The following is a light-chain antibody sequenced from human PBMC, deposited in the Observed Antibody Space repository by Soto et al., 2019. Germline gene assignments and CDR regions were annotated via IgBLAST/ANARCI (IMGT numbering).Light chain of an antibody. CDR2: EVS. J-gene: IGLJ2*01. Sequence: QSALTQPASVSGSPGQSITISCTGTSSDVGAYNYVSWYQQHPGKAPKLMIYEVSNRPSGVSSRFSGSKSGNTASLTISGLQTEDEAHYYCNSYTVLNTLVFGGGTKLTVL. CDR3: NSYTVLNTLV. V-gene: IGLV2-14*01. CDR1: SSDVGAYNY.